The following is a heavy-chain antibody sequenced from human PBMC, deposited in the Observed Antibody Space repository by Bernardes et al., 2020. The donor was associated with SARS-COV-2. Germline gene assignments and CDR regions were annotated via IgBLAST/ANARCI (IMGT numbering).Heavy chain of an antibody. CDR1: GYTFTTYL. J-gene: IGHJ4*02. V-gene: IGHV1-46*01. CDR2: INPSDGKG. Sequence: ASVKVSCKTSGYTFTTYLIHWVRQAPGQRLEWMGFINPSDGKGRSTQNFQGRVTMTRDTSTTTIYMELSSLRSDDTAVYYCARERPGTYYFDYWGQGAPVTVSS. CDR3: ARERPGTYYFDY. D-gene: IGHD1-26*01.